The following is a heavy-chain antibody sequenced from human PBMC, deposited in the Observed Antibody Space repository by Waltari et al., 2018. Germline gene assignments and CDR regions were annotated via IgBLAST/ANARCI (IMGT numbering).Heavy chain of an antibody. CDR3: ARVQGLWFDAFDI. J-gene: IGHJ3*02. V-gene: IGHV4-34*01. CDR1: GGSFSGYY. D-gene: IGHD5-18*01. Sequence: QVQLQQWGAGLLKPSETLSLTCAVYGGSFSGYYWSWIRQPPGKGLEWIGEINHSGSTNYHPSLKRRVTISVDTSKNQFSLKLSSVTAADTAVYYCARVQGLWFDAFDIWGQGTMVTVSS. CDR2: INHSGST.